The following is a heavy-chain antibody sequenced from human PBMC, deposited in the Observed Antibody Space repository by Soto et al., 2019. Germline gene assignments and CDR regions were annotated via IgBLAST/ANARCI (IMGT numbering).Heavy chain of an antibody. CDR1: GFTFSSYA. D-gene: IGHD1-1*01. CDR2: ISYDGSNK. J-gene: IGHJ3*02. Sequence: QVQLVESGGGVVQPGRSLRLSCAASGFTFSSYAMHWVRQAPGKGLEWVAVISYDGSNKYYADSVKGRFTSSRDNSKKTLYLQMNSLGAEDTAGYYCARGEASNDPQWFGGFDIWGQGTIVTVSS. V-gene: IGHV3-30-3*01. CDR3: ARGEASNDPQWFGGFDI.